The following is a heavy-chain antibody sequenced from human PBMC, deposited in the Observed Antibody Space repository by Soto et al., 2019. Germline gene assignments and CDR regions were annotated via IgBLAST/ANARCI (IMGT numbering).Heavy chain of an antibody. CDR2: ISSGSTYI. CDR3: ARGGGTGLYSSSWSPHY. D-gene: IGHD6-13*01. CDR1: GFTFSSYS. Sequence: GGSLRLSCVASGFTFSSYSMNWVRQAPGKGLEWVSSISSGSTYIYYADSMRGRFTISRDNAKNSLNLHMNSLRAEDTALYYCARGGGTGLYSSSWSPHYGGLGTLVTVSS. J-gene: IGHJ4*02. V-gene: IGHV3-21*01.